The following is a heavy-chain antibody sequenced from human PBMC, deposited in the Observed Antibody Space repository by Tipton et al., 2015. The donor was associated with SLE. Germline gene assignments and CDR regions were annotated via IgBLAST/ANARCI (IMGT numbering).Heavy chain of an antibody. D-gene: IGHD6-19*01. J-gene: IGHJ4*02. CDR3: AKNGGYSSGWANY. CDR2: ISYDGSNK. Sequence: SLRLSCAASGFTFSSYAMHWVRQAPGKGLEWVAVISYDGSNKYYADSVKGRFTISRDNSKNTLYLQMNSLRAEDTAVYYCAKNGGYSSGWANYWGQGTLVTVSS. V-gene: IGHV3-30*18. CDR1: GFTFSSYA.